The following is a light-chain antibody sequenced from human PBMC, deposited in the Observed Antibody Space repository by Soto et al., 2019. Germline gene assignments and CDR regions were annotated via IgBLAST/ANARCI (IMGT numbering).Light chain of an antibody. J-gene: IGKJ5*01. CDR1: QSINTY. CDR3: QQSYETPLT. Sequence: DIQMTQSPSSLSASVGDRVVITCRASQSINTYLNWYQHEPGKAPKLLIYAASNLQRGVPPRFSGSGSGTEFTLTISGLQPEDFGIFYCQQSYETPLTFGQGTRLDIQ. V-gene: IGKV1-39*01. CDR2: AAS.